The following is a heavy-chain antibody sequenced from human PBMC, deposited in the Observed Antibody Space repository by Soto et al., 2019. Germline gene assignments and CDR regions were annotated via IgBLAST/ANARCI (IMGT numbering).Heavy chain of an antibody. V-gene: IGHV4-34*01. J-gene: IGHJ4*02. CDR1: GGSFSGYY. CDR3: AIYSGYDGRTSGGDY. D-gene: IGHD5-12*01. Sequence: SETLSLTCAVYGGSFSGYYWSWIRQPPGKGLEWIGEINHSGSTNYNPSLKSRVTISVDTSKNQFSLKLSSVTAADTAVYYRAIYSGYDGRTSGGDYWGQGTLVTV. CDR2: INHSGST.